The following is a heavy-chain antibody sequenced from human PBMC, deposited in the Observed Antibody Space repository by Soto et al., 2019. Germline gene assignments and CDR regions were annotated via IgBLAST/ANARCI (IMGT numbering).Heavy chain of an antibody. CDR2: ISGSGGST. V-gene: IGHV3-23*01. Sequence: EVQLLESGGGLVQPGGSLRLSCAASGFTFSSYAMSWVRQAPGKGLEWVSAISGSGGSTYYADSVKGRFTISRDNSNNTLYLQMNSLRAEDTAVYYCAKDLWNYGGYGMDVWGQGTTVTVSS. J-gene: IGHJ6*02. CDR1: GFTFSSYA. CDR3: AKDLWNYGGYGMDV. D-gene: IGHD1-7*01.